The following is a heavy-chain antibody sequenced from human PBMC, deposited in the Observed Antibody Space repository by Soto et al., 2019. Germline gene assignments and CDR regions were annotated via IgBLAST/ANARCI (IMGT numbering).Heavy chain of an antibody. J-gene: IGHJ6*02. CDR3: AINTYYYDSSPSDYYGMDV. Sequence: ASVKVSCKASGGTFSSYAISWVRQAPGQGLEWMGGIIPIFGTANYAQKFQGRVTITADESTSTAYMELSSLRSEDTAVYYCAINTYYYDSSPSDYYGMDVWGQGTTVTVSS. CDR2: IIPIFGTA. V-gene: IGHV1-69*13. D-gene: IGHD3-22*01. CDR1: GGTFSSYA.